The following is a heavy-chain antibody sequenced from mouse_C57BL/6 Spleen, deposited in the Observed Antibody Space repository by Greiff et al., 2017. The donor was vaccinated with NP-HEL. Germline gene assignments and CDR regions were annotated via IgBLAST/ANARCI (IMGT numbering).Heavy chain of an antibody. CDR2: ISDGGSYT. V-gene: IGHV5-4*01. J-gene: IGHJ3*01. Sequence: EVQVVESGGGLVKPGGSLKLSCAASGFTFSSYAMSWVRQTPEKRLEWVATISDGGSYTYYPDNVKGRFTISRDNAKNNLYLQMSHLKSEDTAMYYCARDEVLLLRYWGQGTLVTVSA. D-gene: IGHD1-1*01. CDR1: GFTFSSYA. CDR3: ARDEVLLLRY.